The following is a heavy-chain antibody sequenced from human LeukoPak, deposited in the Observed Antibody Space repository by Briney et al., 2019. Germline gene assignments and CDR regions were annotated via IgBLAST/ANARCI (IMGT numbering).Heavy chain of an antibody. CDR1: GYTLTELS. V-gene: IGHV1-24*01. J-gene: IGHJ6*04. CDR3: ATDVYCSSTSCMDV. CDR2: FDPEDGET. D-gene: IGHD2-2*01. Sequence: GASVKVSCKVSGYTLTELSMHWVRQAPGKGREWMGGFDPEDGETIYAQKFQGRVTMTEDTSTDTAYMELSSLRSEDTAVYYCATDVYCSSTSCMDVWGKGTTVTVSS.